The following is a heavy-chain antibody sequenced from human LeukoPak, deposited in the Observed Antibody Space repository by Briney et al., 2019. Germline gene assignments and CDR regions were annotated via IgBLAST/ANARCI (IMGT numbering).Heavy chain of an antibody. J-gene: IGHJ4*02. D-gene: IGHD4-11*01. CDR3: ARASTGEAYYFDY. CDR2: ISISGTKT. CDR1: EFDFSTHA. Sequence: GGSLRLSCAASEFDFSTHAMTWVRQPPGKGLEWVSAISISGTKTYYADSVKGRFTISRDNSKNTLYLQMNSLRAEDTAVYYCARASTGEAYYFDYWGQGTLVTVSS. V-gene: IGHV3-23*01.